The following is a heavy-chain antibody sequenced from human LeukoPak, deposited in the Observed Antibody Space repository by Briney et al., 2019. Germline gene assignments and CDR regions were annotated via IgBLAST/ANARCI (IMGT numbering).Heavy chain of an antibody. CDR2: ISGSGSSK. J-gene: IGHJ5*01. Sequence: NLGGSLRLSCAASGFIFSDYYMTWIRQAPGKGLEWIAHISGSGSSKDYATSLRGRCSVSRENAENKLYLHITNVTVEDTAIYYCARRYLMAATPLDSWGKGTLVTVTS. V-gene: IGHV3-11*01. CDR3: ARRYLMAATPLDS. D-gene: IGHD2-15*01. CDR1: GFIFSDYY.